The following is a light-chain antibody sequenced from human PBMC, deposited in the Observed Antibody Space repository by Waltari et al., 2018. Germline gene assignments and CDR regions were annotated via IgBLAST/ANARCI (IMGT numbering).Light chain of an antibody. Sequence: QSALTQPASVSGSPGQSISISCTGTSSDVGVYNYVSWYQQCPGKAPKLMIYEFTNRPSGVSNRFSGSKSGNTASLTISGLQAEDEADYYCSSYTSSSTWVFGGGTKLTVL. CDR2: EFT. J-gene: IGLJ3*02. CDR1: SSDVGVYNY. V-gene: IGLV2-14*01. CDR3: SSYTSSSTWV.